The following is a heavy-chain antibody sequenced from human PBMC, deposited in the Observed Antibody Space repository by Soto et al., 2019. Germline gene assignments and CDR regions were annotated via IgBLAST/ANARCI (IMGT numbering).Heavy chain of an antibody. CDR2: INSGGSTT. V-gene: IGHV3-74*01. J-gene: IGHJ4*02. Sequence: GGSLRLSCAASGFTFSTYWMHWVRQGPGKGLVWVSGINSGGSTTTYADSVKGRFTISRDNAKNTLYLQMNSLRAEDTAVYYCARNLNGYGHWDYWGQGNVVTVYS. CDR3: ARNLNGYGHWDY. CDR1: GFTFSTYW. D-gene: IGHD2-2*03.